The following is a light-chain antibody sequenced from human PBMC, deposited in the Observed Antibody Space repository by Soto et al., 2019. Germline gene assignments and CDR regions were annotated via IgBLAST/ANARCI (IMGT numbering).Light chain of an antibody. CDR1: SSNIGAGYD. J-gene: IGLJ3*02. Sequence: QAVVTQPPSVSGAPGQRVTISCTGSSSNIGAGYDVHWYQQLPGTAPKLLIYDNNNRPSGVPDRFSGSKSGTSASLAITGLQAEDEADYYCQSYDSSLSGWVFGGGTKLTVL. CDR2: DNN. CDR3: QSYDSSLSGWV. V-gene: IGLV1-40*01.